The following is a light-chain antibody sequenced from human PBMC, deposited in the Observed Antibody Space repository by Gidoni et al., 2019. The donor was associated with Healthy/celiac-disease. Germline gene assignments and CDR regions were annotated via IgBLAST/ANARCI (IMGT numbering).Light chain of an antibody. CDR2: GNS. J-gene: IGLJ2*01. Sequence: QSVLPQPPSVSAAPRQRVTISCTGSSSNIGAGYDVHWYQQLPGTAPKLLIYGNSNRPSGVPDRFSGSKSGTSASLAITGLQAEDEADYYCQSYDSSLSAYVVFGGGTKLTVL. V-gene: IGLV1-40*01. CDR3: QSYDSSLSAYVV. CDR1: SSNIGAGYD.